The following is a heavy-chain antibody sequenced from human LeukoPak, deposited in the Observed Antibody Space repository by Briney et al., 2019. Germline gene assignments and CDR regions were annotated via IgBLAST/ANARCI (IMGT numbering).Heavy chain of an antibody. CDR3: ARVGYYDGSAYYPFDY. D-gene: IGHD3-22*01. J-gene: IGHJ4*02. CDR1: GFTFSSYW. Sequence: GGSLRLSCAASGFTFSSYWMNWARQAPGKGLEWVASINHNGNVNYYVDSVKGRFTISRDNAKNSLYLQMNNLRAEDTAVYYCARVGYYDGSAYYPFDYWGQGTLVTVSS. CDR2: INHNGNVN. V-gene: IGHV3-7*01.